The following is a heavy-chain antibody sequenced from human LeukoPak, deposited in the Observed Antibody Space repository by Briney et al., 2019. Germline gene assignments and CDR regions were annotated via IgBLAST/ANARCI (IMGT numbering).Heavy chain of an antibody. CDR3: AKVGAKGYCSTTSCYIDY. CDR2: ISYDGSSK. CDR1: GFTFSSCG. V-gene: IGHV3-30*18. J-gene: IGHJ4*02. D-gene: IGHD2-2*02. Sequence: PGGSLRLSCAASGFTFSSCGMHWVRQAPGKGLEWVAIISYDGSSKYYADSVKGRFTISRDDSKNTLYLQMNSLRAEDTAVYYCAKVGAKGYCSTTSCYIDYWGRGTLVTASS.